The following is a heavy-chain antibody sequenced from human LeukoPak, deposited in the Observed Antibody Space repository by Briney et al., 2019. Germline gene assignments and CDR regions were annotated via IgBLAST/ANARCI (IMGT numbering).Heavy chain of an antibody. CDR2: ISYSGNT. V-gene: IGHV4-59*08. D-gene: IGHD4-23*01. J-gene: IGHJ4*02. CDR1: SGSISSYY. Sequence: PSETLSLTCTVSSGSISSYYWSWVRQPPGKGLEWIGYISYSGNTKYNPSLKSRVTISVDTSKNQFSLKLSSVTAVDTAVYYCARHGPDYDGNFDYWGQGTLVTVSS. CDR3: ARHGPDYDGNFDY.